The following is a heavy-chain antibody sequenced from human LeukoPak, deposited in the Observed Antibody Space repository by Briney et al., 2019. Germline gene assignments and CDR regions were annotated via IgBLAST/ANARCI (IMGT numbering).Heavy chain of an antibody. V-gene: IGHV3-74*01. CDR1: GFNFSSYW. Sequence: GGSLRLSCAASGFNFSSYWMHWVRQAPGKGLVWVSRINSDGSSTSYADSVKGRFTISRDNAKNTLYLQMNSLRAEDTAVYYCARPYGSGIINWFDPWGQGTLVTVSS. J-gene: IGHJ5*02. D-gene: IGHD3-10*01. CDR3: ARPYGSGIINWFDP. CDR2: INSDGSST.